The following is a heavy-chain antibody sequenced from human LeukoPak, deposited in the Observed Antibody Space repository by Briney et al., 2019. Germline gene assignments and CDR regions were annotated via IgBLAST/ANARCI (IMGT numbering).Heavy chain of an antibody. CDR2: MNPNSGNT. CDR1: GYTCTSYD. Sequence: ASVKVSCKASGYTCTSYDINWVRQAPGPGLEWLGWMNPNSGNTGYAQKFQGRVTMTRNTSISTAYMELSSLRSEDTAVYYCARAPVVPAASGHYYYYMDVWGKGTTVTVSS. J-gene: IGHJ6*03. V-gene: IGHV1-8*01. CDR3: ARAPVVPAASGHYYYYMDV. D-gene: IGHD2-2*01.